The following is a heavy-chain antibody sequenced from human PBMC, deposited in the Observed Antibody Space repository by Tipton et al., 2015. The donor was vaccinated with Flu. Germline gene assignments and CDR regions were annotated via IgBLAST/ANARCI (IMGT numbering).Heavy chain of an antibody. CDR1: GGSISSYY. CDR2: IYTSGST. Sequence: TLSLICTVSGGSISSYYWSWIRQPAGKGLEWIGRIYTSGSTNYNPSLKSRVTMSVDTSKNQFSLKLSSVTAADTAVYYCARDSVTIFGVGHKDAFDIWGQGTMVTVSS. D-gene: IGHD3-3*01. CDR3: ARDSVTIFGVGHKDAFDI. V-gene: IGHV4-4*07. J-gene: IGHJ3*02.